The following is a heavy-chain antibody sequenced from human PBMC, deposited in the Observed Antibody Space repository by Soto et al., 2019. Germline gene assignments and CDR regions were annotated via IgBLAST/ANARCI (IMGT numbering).Heavy chain of an antibody. CDR1: GGSFSGYY. CDR3: ARGGIVATIRSQATHDY. D-gene: IGHD5-12*01. CDR2: INHSGST. Sequence: PSETLSLTCAVYGGSFSGYYWSWIRQPPGKGLEWIGEINHSGSTNYNPSLKSRVTISVDTSKNQFSLKLSSVTAADTAVYYCARGGIVATIRSQATHDYWGQGTRVTVSS. V-gene: IGHV4-34*01. J-gene: IGHJ4*02.